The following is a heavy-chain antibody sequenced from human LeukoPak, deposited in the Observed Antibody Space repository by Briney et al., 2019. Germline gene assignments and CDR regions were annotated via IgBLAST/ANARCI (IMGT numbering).Heavy chain of an antibody. CDR2: SGSGGST. CDR3: AKLDTAMVTNFDY. CDR1: GFTFSSYA. D-gene: IGHD5-18*01. J-gene: IGHJ4*02. Sequence: PGGSLRLSCAASGFTFSSYAMSWVRQAPGKGLEWVSASGSGGSTYYADSVKGWFTISRDNSKNTLYLQMNSLRAEDTAVYYCAKLDTAMVTNFDYWGQGTLVTVSS. V-gene: IGHV3-23*01.